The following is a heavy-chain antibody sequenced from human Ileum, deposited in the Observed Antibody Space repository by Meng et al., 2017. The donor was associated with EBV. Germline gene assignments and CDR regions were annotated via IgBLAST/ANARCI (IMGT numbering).Heavy chain of an antibody. CDR3: ALRALPFP. CDR1: GFTFGDHF. V-gene: IGHV3-72*01. Sequence: EVQLVESGVGLARPVGSLRLSCATSGFTFGDHFIDWVRQAPGKGLEWVGRTRNKPESYSTQYDASVKGRFTISRDESKDSVYLQMNSLKTEDTAVYYCALRALPFPLGQGNRVTVSS. J-gene: IGHJ5*02. CDR2: TRNKPESYST.